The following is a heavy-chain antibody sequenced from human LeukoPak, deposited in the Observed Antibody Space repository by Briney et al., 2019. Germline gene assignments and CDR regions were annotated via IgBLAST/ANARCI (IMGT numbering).Heavy chain of an antibody. CDR1: GFTVSTYY. CDR2: IYSGGST. CDR3: ARGLGYCTSTTCLLPFDY. J-gene: IGHJ4*02. Sequence: EGSLRLSCAASGFTVSTYYMTWVRQAPGKGLECVSVIYSGGSTYYADSVKGRFTVSRDNSKNTLYLQMNSLRAEDTAMYYCARGLGYCTSTTCLLPFDYWGQGTLVTVSS. D-gene: IGHD2-2*01. V-gene: IGHV3-53*01.